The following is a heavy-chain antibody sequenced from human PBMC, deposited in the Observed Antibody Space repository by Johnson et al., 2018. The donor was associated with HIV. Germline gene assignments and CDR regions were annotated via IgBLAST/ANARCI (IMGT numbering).Heavy chain of an antibody. CDR1: GFTFSFYW. Sequence: VQLVESGGGLVQPGGSLRLSCAASGFTFSFYWMHWVRQVPGKGLVWVSRINSDGSSTSYADSVKGRFTISRDNAKNTLYLQVNRLRAEDTALYYCARAGAYWSGGSCYSPDAFDIWGQGTMVTVSS. V-gene: IGHV3-74*02. CDR3: ARAGAYWSGGSCYSPDAFDI. J-gene: IGHJ3*02. CDR2: INSDGSST. D-gene: IGHD2-15*01.